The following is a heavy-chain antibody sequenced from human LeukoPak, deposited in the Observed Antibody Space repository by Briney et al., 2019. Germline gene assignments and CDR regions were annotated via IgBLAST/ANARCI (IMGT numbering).Heavy chain of an antibody. Sequence: SETLSLTCAVYGGSFSGYYWSWIRQPPGKGLEWIGEINHSGSTNYNPSLKSRVTISVDTSKNQFSLKLSSVTAADTAVYYCARGRDGYNYYWGQGTLVTVSS. CDR3: ARGRDGYNYY. J-gene: IGHJ4*02. CDR1: GGSFSGYY. D-gene: IGHD5-24*01. CDR2: INHSGST. V-gene: IGHV4-34*01.